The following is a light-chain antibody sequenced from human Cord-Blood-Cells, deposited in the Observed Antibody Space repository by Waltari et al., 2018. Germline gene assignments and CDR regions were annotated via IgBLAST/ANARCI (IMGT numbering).Light chain of an antibody. CDR1: SSDVGGSNY. Sequence: QSALTQPRSVSGSPGQSVTLSCTGTSSDVGGSNYVSWYQQHPGKAPKLMIYDVSKRPSGVPDRFSGSKSGNTASLTISGLQAEDEADYYCCSYAGSYSNVFGTGTKVTVL. CDR2: DVS. CDR3: CSYAGSYSNV. V-gene: IGLV2-11*01. J-gene: IGLJ1*01.